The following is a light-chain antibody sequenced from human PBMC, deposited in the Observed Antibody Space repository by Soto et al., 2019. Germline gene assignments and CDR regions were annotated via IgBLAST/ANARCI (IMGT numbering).Light chain of an antibody. CDR2: DVT. CDR1: STDVGHSNS. CDR3: CSYAGARV. V-gene: IGLV2-11*01. J-gene: IGLJ3*02. Sequence: QSALTQPRSVSGSPGQSVTISCTGTSTDVGHSNSVSWYRQHPGKAPKLIIYDVTHRPPGVPERFSGSKSGNTASLTISGLQAEDEGDYYCCSYAGARVFGGGTKLTVL.